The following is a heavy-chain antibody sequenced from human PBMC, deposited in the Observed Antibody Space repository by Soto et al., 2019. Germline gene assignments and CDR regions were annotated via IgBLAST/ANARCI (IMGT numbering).Heavy chain of an antibody. CDR3: ARALFAAAGKFDP. Sequence: QVQLQQWGAGLLKPSETLSLTCAVYGGSFSGYYWSWIRQPPGKGLEWIGEINHSGSTNYNPSLKSRVXISXAXFTNQFSLKLSSVTAADTAVYYCARALFAAAGKFDPWGQGTLVTVSS. CDR2: INHSGST. D-gene: IGHD6-13*01. J-gene: IGHJ5*02. V-gene: IGHV4-34*01. CDR1: GGSFSGYY.